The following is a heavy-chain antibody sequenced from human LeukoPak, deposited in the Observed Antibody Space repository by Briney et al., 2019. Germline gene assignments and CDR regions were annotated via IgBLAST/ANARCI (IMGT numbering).Heavy chain of an antibody. J-gene: IGHJ5*02. Sequence: PSETLSLTCTVSGDSISRGDYYWSWIRQPPGKGLEWIGEINHSGSTNYNPSLKSRVTISVDTSKNQFSLKLSSVTAADTAVYYCARGRRNMGGSYLKNWFDPWGQGTLVTVSS. CDR1: GDSISRGDYY. V-gene: IGHV4-34*01. CDR3: ARGRRNMGGSYLKNWFDP. CDR2: INHSGST. D-gene: IGHD1-26*01.